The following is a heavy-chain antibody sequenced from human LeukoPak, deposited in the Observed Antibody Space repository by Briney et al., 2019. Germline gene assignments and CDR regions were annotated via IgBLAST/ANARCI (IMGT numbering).Heavy chain of an antibody. CDR3: ARSVVGVHAGYFDY. CDR1: GYTFTSYG. V-gene: IGHV1-18*01. D-gene: IGHD1-1*01. Sequence: ASVTVSCKASGYTFTSYGISWVRQAPGQGLEWMGWISAYNGNTNYAQKLQGRVTMTTDTSTSTVYTELSSLRSEDTAVYFCARSVVGVHAGYFDYWGQGTLVTVSS. CDR2: ISAYNGNT. J-gene: IGHJ4*02.